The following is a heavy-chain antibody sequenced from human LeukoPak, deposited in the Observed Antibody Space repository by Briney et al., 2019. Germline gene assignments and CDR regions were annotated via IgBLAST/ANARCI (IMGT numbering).Heavy chain of an antibody. CDR1: GFSLSTSGVG. D-gene: IGHD4-23*01. CDR3: AHRLDYGGSDY. V-gene: IGHV2-5*01. CDR2: IYFNDDK. Sequence: SGPTLVKPTQTLTLTCTFSGFSLSTSGVGVEWIRQPPGKALEGLALIYFNDDKRFIPSLNSRLTITKDTSKNQVVLTMTNMDPVDTATYYCAHRLDYGGSDYWGQGTLVTVSS. J-gene: IGHJ4*02.